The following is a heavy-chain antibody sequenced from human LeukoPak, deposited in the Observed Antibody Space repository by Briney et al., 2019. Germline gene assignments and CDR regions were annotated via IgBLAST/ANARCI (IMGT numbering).Heavy chain of an antibody. V-gene: IGHV3-20*04. CDR2: INWNGGST. CDR3: ARLVEYSYYIDD. CDR1: GFTFDDYG. Sequence: GGSLRLSCAASGFTFDDYGMNWVRHAPGKGLEWVSGINWNGGSTGYADSVKGRFTISRDNAKNSLYLQMNSLRAEDTALYYCARLVEYSYYIDDWGKGTTVTVSS. J-gene: IGHJ6*03.